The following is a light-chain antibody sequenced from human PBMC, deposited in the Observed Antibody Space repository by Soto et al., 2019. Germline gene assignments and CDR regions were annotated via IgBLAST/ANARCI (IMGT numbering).Light chain of an antibody. V-gene: IGKV3-20*01. Sequence: EIVLTQSPGTLSLSPGERATLSCRASQSVSRSYLAWYQQKPGQAPRLLIYGASSRATGIPDRFSGSGSGTDFTLNISRLEPEDFAVYYCQQYGSSPWTFGQGTKVEIK. J-gene: IGKJ1*01. CDR1: QSVSRSY. CDR3: QQYGSSPWT. CDR2: GAS.